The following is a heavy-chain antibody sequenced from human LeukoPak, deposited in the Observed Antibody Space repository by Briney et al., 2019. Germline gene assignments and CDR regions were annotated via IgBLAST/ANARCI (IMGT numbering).Heavy chain of an antibody. CDR3: AREAPTYGSGLDP. D-gene: IGHD3-10*01. Sequence: SETLSLTCTVSGGSISSYYWSWIRQSPGKGLECIGYIHYTGSTNYNPSLKSRVTISVETSKNQFSLKLKSVTAADTAVYYCAREAPTYGSGLDPWGQGTLVTVSS. CDR2: IHYTGST. CDR1: GGSISSYY. V-gene: IGHV4-59*12. J-gene: IGHJ5*02.